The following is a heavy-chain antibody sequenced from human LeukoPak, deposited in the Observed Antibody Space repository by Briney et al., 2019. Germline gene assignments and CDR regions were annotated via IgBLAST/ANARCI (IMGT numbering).Heavy chain of an antibody. CDR2: IYYSGST. CDR3: ARTPSIAAALGGFVY. Sequence: SETLSLTCTVSGGSISSSGYYWGWIRQPPGKGLEWIGSIYYSGSTYYNPSLKSRVTISVDTSKNQFSLKLSSVTAADTAVYYCARTPSIAAALGGFVYWGQGTLVTVSS. D-gene: IGHD6-13*01. CDR1: GGSISSSGYY. V-gene: IGHV4-39*01. J-gene: IGHJ4*02.